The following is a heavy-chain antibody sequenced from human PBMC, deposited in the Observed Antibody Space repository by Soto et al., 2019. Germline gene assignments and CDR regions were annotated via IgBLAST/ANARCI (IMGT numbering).Heavy chain of an antibody. CDR2: IYHSGST. V-gene: IGHV4-4*02. CDR1: SGSISSSNW. Sequence: QVQLQESGPGLVKPSGTLSLTCAVSSGSISSSNWWSWVRQPPGKGLEWIGEIYHSGSTNYNPSLKSRVTISVDKSKNQFSLKLSSVTAADTAVYYSARRQGRVATIRLFDYWGQGTLVTVSS. J-gene: IGHJ4*02. D-gene: IGHD5-12*01. CDR3: ARRQGRVATIRLFDY.